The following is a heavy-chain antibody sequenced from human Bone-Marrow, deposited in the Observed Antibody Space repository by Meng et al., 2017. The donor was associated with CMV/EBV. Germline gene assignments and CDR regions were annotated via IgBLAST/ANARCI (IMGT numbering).Heavy chain of an antibody. V-gene: IGHV3-11*06. D-gene: IGHD1-26*01. CDR1: EFTCRDYY. CDR3: ARGQIVGATDY. Sequence: LSRSTTEFTCRDYYMSWNRQAPGKGLESISYISNSSSYTNDADSVKGRFTISRDNAKNSRYLQMNSVRAEDTAVYYCARGQIVGATDYWGQGTLVTVSS. CDR2: ISNSSSYT. J-gene: IGHJ4*02.